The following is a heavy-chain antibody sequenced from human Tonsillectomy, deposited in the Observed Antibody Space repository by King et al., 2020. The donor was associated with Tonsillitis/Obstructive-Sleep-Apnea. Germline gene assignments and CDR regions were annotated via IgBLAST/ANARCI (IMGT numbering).Heavy chain of an antibody. D-gene: IGHD3-3*01. V-gene: IGHV3-33*01. CDR2: IWSDGTDK. J-gene: IGHJ6*02. Sequence: VQLVESGGGVVQPGRSLRLSCAASGFTFSSYGMYWVRQAPGKGLEWVAVIWSDGTDKYYADSVKGRFTISRDNSKKTLYLQMNSLRAEDTAVYYCARELDFWNGYYYYYYGMDVWGQGTTVTVSS. CDR3: ARELDFWNGYYYYYYGMDV. CDR1: GFTFSSYG.